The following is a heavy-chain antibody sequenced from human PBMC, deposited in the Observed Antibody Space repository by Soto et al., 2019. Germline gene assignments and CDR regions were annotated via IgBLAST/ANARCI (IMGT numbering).Heavy chain of an antibody. CDR1: GGSISSTNW. CDR3: ARDPYSGSYGDY. D-gene: IGHD1-26*01. CDR2: IYHTEGT. Sequence: SETLSLTCAVSGGSISSTNWWSWVRQPPGKGLEWIGEIYHTEGTNYNPSLKSRVTISVDKSKNQFSLKLNSVTAADTAVYYCARDPYSGSYGDYWGQGSLVTVSS. V-gene: IGHV4-4*02. J-gene: IGHJ4*02.